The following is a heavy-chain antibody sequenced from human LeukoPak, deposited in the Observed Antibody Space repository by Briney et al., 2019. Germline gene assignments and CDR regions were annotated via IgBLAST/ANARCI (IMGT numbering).Heavy chain of an antibody. CDR1: GFTFSSYG. D-gene: IGHD3-10*01. J-gene: IGHJ4*02. CDR2: IQYDGSKK. CDR3: AKDIGSYYDY. Sequence: GGSLRLSCVASGFTFSSYGIHWVRQAPGKGLEWVTFIQYDGSKKYYADSAKGRFTISRDNSKNTLYLEMNSLRAEDTAVYYCAKDIGSYYDYWGQGILVTVSS. V-gene: IGHV3-30*02.